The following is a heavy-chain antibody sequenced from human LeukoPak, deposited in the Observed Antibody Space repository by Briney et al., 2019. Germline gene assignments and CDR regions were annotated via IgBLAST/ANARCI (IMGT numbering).Heavy chain of an antibody. V-gene: IGHV1-24*01. Sequence: ASVKVSCKVSGYTLTELSMHWVRQAPGKGLEWMGGFDPEDGETIYAQKFQGRVTMTEDTSTDTAYMELSSLRSEDTAVYYCATAIVAMVTDYYYMDVWGKGTTVTVSS. CDR2: FDPEDGET. CDR1: GYTLTELS. D-gene: IGHD5-18*01. CDR3: ATAIVAMVTDYYYMDV. J-gene: IGHJ6*03.